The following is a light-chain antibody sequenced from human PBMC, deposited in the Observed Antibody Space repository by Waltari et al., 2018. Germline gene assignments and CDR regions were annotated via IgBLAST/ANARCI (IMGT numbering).Light chain of an antibody. CDR2: EVS. V-gene: IGLV2-8*01. J-gene: IGLJ1*01. Sequence: QSALTQPPSASGSPGQSVTLSCPGTSSDVGAYNYVFWYQQHPGKAPKVLIYEVSRRPSGVPDRFSGSKSGNTASLTVSGLQAEDEADYYCSSYADNNKLIFGSGTKVTVL. CDR3: SSYADNNKLI. CDR1: SSDVGAYNY.